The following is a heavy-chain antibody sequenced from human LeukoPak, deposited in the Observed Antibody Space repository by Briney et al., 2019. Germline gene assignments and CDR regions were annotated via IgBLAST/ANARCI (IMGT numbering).Heavy chain of an antibody. V-gene: IGHV1-2*06. J-gene: IGHJ4*02. CDR2: INPNSDGR. CDR3: ATDAWGYYDSSGYYRQADY. Sequence: GPSVKVSCKPSGYTFTGYYMHWVRHAPGQGLEWMGRINPNSDGRNYAQKLQGRVTVTRDTATTTAKVELSRLRPDDTAVYYCATDAWGYYDSSGYYRQADYWGQGTLVTVSS. D-gene: IGHD3-22*01. CDR1: GYTFTGYY.